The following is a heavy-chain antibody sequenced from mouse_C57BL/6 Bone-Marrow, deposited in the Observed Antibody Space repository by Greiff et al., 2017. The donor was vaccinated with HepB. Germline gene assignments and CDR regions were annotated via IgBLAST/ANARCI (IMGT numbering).Heavy chain of an antibody. CDR3: ARNEDNYYGSSCPWYFDV. V-gene: IGHV2-9-1*01. CDR1: GFSLTSYA. D-gene: IGHD1-1*01. CDR2: IWTGGGT. J-gene: IGHJ1*03. Sequence: QVQLKESGPGLVAPSQSLSITCTVSGFSLTSYAISWVRQPPGKGLEWLGVIWTGGGTNYNSALKSRLSISKDNSKSQVFLKMNSLQTDDTARYYCARNEDNYYGSSCPWYFDVWGTGTTVTVSS.